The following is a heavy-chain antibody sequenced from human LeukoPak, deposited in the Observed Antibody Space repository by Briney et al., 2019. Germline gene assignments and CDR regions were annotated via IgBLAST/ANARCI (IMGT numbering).Heavy chain of an antibody. Sequence: GASVKVSCKASGYTSTSYYMHWVRQAPGQGLEWMGIINPSGGSTSYAQKFQGRVTMTRDTSTSTVYMELSSLRSEDTAVYYCASVRYYYDSSGYFQHWGQGTLVTVSS. V-gene: IGHV1-46*01. CDR1: GYTSTSYY. J-gene: IGHJ1*01. CDR2: INPSGGST. D-gene: IGHD3-22*01. CDR3: ASVRYYYDSSGYFQH.